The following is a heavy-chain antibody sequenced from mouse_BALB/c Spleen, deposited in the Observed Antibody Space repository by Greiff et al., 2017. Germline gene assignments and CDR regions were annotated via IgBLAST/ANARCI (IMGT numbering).Heavy chain of an antibody. CDR1: GYSITSDYA. Sequence: EVKLVESGPGLVKPSQSLSLTCTVTGYSITSDYAWNWIRQFPGNKLEWMGYISYSGSTSYNPSLKSRISITRDTSKNQFFLQLNSVTTEDTATYYCARYPYGNYGYYYAMDYWGQGTSVTVSS. CDR3: ARYPYGNYGYYYAMDY. CDR2: ISYSGST. J-gene: IGHJ4*01. V-gene: IGHV3-2*02. D-gene: IGHD2-1*01.